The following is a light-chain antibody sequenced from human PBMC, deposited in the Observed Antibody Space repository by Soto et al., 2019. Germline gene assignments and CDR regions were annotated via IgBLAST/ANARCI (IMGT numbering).Light chain of an antibody. V-gene: IGLV2-8*01. Sequence: QSVLTQPPSASGSPGQSVTISCSGTSSDTGDYNYVSWYQQHPGKAPKLMIYEVSKRPSGVPDRFSGSKSGNTASLTVSGLRAEDEADYYCSSYAGSDNYVFGTGTKVTVL. CDR2: EVS. CDR1: SSDTGDYNY. CDR3: SSYAGSDNYV. J-gene: IGLJ1*01.